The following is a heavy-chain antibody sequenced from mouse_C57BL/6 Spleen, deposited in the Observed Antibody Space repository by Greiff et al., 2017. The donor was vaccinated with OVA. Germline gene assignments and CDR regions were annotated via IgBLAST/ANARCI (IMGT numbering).Heavy chain of an antibody. CDR3: AYYYGSSPYWYFDV. CDR1: GYTFTSYW. Sequence: QVQLQQPGAELVRPGTSVKLSCKASGYTFTSYWMHWVKPRPGQGLEWIGVIDPSDSYTNYNQKFKGKATLTVDPSSSTAYMQLSSLTSEDSAVYYCAYYYGSSPYWYFDVWGTGTTVTVSS. CDR2: IDPSDSYT. D-gene: IGHD1-1*01. J-gene: IGHJ1*03. V-gene: IGHV1-59*01.